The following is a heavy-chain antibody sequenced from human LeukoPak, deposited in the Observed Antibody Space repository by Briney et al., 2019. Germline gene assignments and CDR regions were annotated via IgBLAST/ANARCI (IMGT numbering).Heavy chain of an antibody. CDR2: IIPIFGTA. CDR1: GGTFSSYA. V-gene: IGHV1-69*01. J-gene: IGHJ4*02. CDR3: ARVPYCSGGSCLLRGYYFDF. D-gene: IGHD2-15*01. Sequence: SVTVSCKASGGTFSSYAISWVRQAPGPGLEWMGGIIPIFGTANYAQKFQGRVTITADESTSTAYMELSSLRSEDTAVYYCARVPYCSGGSCLLRGYYFDFWGQGTLVTVSS.